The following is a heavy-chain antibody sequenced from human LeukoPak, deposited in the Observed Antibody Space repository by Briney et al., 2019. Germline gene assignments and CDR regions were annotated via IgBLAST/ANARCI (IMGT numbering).Heavy chain of an antibody. CDR3: VSGRAAAGPNWSDP. CDR1: GGSISSSSYY. CDR2: IYYSGST. Sequence: PSETLSLTCTVSGGSISSSSYYWGWIRQPPGKGLEWIGSIYYSGSTYYNPSLKSRVTISVDTSKNQFSLKLSSVTAADTAVYYCVSGRAAAGPNWSDPWGQGTLVTVSS. J-gene: IGHJ5*02. D-gene: IGHD6-13*01. V-gene: IGHV4-39*01.